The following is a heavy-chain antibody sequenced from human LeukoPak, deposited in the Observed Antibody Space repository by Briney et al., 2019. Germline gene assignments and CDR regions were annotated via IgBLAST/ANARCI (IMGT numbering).Heavy chain of an antibody. CDR2: IRSRANNYAT. Sequence: PGGSLKLSCAASGFTFSDSNMHWVRQASGKGLEWVGRIRSRANNYATAYGASVTGMFTISRDDSWNTAYLQMNSLKSEDTAVFYCTRPPDFWSGYSDWGQGTLVTVSS. V-gene: IGHV3-73*01. D-gene: IGHD3-3*01. J-gene: IGHJ4*02. CDR1: GFTFSDSN. CDR3: TRPPDFWSGYSD.